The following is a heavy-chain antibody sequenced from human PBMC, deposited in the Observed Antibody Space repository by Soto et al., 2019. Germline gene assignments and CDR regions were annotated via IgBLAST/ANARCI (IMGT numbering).Heavy chain of an antibody. CDR3: AKMGGPISGSYYYYYGMDV. CDR1: GFTFNSYA. V-gene: IGHV3-23*01. CDR2: ISSSGDGT. Sequence: PGGSLRLSCAASGFTFNSYAMTRVRQAPGKGLEWVSIISSSGDGTYYVDSVKGRFTISRDNSKNTLYLQMNSPRAEDTAVYYCAKMGGPISGSYYYYYGMDVWGQGTTVTVSS. D-gene: IGHD1-26*01. J-gene: IGHJ6*02.